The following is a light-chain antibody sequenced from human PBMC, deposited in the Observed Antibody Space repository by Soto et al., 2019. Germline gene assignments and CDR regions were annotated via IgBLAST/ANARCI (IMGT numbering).Light chain of an antibody. CDR3: RSYACRNHLTV. CDR1: STDVGGYKY. J-gene: IGLJ2*01. CDR2: EVS. V-gene: IGLV2-8*01. Sequence: QSALTQPPSASGSPGQSVTISCTGTSTDVGGYKYVSWYQQLPGKAPKLLIYEVSQRPSGVPDRFCGYTSGNTASLTVSRLHADDAADYFCRSYACRNHLTVFGGGTKLTV.